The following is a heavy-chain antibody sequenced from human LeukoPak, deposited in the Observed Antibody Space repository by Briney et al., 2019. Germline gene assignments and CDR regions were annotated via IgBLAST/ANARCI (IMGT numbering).Heavy chain of an antibody. V-gene: IGHV3-23*01. Sequence: PGGSLRLSCAASGFTFSSYAMSWVRQAPGKGLEWVSAISGSGGSTYYADSVKGRFTISRDNSKNTLYMQMNSLRAEDTAVYYRAKDLERNYGSGINWFDPWGQGTLVTVSS. CDR2: ISGSGGST. J-gene: IGHJ5*02. D-gene: IGHD3-10*01. CDR3: AKDLERNYGSGINWFDP. CDR1: GFTFSSYA.